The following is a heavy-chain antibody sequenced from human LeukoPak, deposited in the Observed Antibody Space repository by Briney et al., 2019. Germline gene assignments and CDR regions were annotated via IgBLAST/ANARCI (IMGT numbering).Heavy chain of an antibody. CDR1: GFTFSSYA. D-gene: IGHD3-3*01. Sequence: GGSLRLSCAASGFTFSSYAMSWVRQAPGKGLEWVSAISGSGGSTYYADSVKGRFTISRDNSKNTLYLQMNSLRAEDTAVYYCATDGGLSGVADRGFDYWGQGTLVTVSS. V-gene: IGHV3-23*01. J-gene: IGHJ4*02. CDR2: ISGSGGST. CDR3: ATDGGLSGVADRGFDY.